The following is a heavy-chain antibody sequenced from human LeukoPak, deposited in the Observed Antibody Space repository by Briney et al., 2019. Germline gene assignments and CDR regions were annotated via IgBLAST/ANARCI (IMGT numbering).Heavy chain of an antibody. Sequence: GGSLRLSCAASGFTFSSYGMHWVRQAPGRGLEWVAFIRYDGSNKYYADSVKGRFTISRDNSKNTLYLQMNSLRAEDTAVYYCAKDPPLDYGDYYFDYWGQGTLVTVSS. J-gene: IGHJ4*02. CDR3: AKDPPLDYGDYYFDY. CDR2: IRYDGSNK. V-gene: IGHV3-30*02. CDR1: GFTFSSYG. D-gene: IGHD4-17*01.